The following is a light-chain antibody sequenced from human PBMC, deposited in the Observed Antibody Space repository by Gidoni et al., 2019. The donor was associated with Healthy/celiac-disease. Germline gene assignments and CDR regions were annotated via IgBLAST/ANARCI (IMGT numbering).Light chain of an antibody. CDR1: NIGSKS. CDR3: QVWDSSSDHRYV. CDR2: YDS. V-gene: IGLV3-21*04. Sequence: SYVLTQPPSVSLAPGKTARITCGGNNIGSKSVHWYQQKPGQAPVLVIYYDSDRPSGIPERFSGSNSGNTATLTISRVEAGDEADYYCQVWDSSSDHRYVFGTGTKVTVL. J-gene: IGLJ1*01.